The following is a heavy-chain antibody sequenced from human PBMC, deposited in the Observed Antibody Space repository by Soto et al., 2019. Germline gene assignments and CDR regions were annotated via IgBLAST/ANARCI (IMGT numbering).Heavy chain of an antibody. CDR3: ARQRFQVISDGMDV. V-gene: IGHV1-2*02. D-gene: IGHD2-21*01. CDR1: GYTFTGYY. CDR2: INPETGGT. J-gene: IGHJ6*02. Sequence: ASVKVSCKASGYTFTGYYVHWVREAPGQGLEWMGWINPETGGTSYAQKFQGRVTLSRDTSINTAYLELSSLRFDDAAVYFRARQRFQVISDGMDVWGQGTTVTVYS.